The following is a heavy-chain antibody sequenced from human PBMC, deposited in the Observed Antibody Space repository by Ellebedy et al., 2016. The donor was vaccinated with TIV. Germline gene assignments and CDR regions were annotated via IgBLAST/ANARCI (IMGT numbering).Heavy chain of an antibody. Sequence: MPSETLSLTCAVPGDSISSNYWWTWVRQSPGKGLEWIGEVSHTGSTRYNPSLKSRVTMSVDKSKNQLSLQLDSVTAADTAVYYCARDLPGFGLNLDYWGQGTLVTVSS. V-gene: IGHV4-4*02. D-gene: IGHD3-16*01. CDR3: ARDLPGFGLNLDY. J-gene: IGHJ4*02. CDR1: GDSISSNYW. CDR2: VSHTGST.